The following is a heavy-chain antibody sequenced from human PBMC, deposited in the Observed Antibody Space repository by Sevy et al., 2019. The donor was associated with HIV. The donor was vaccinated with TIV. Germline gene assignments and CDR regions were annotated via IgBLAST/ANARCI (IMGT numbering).Heavy chain of an antibody. CDR1: GFTFSNAW. CDR3: TAGPVSF. CDR2: FKPIMEAGTT. Sequence: GGSLRLSCTASGFTFSNAWMTWVRQTPERGREGVALFKPIMEAGTTNYAAPVQGRFTISRDDSKNTVYLQLNSLKTEDTAVYYCTAGPVSFWGQGTLVTVSS. J-gene: IGHJ4*02. D-gene: IGHD3-16*01. V-gene: IGHV3-15*01.